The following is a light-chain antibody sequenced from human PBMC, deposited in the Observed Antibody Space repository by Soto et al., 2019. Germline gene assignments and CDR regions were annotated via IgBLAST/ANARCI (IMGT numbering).Light chain of an antibody. CDR3: SLYTSSSTYV. V-gene: IGLV2-18*01. J-gene: IGLJ1*01. CDR2: EVS. CDR1: SSDVGSYNR. Sequence: QSALTQPPSVSGSPGQSGTLSCTGTSSDVGSYNRVSWYQQHPGTDPKLRIYEVSNRPSGVPDRFSGSKSGNTASLTISGLQSEDEADYYCSLYTSSSTYVFGTGTKLTVL.